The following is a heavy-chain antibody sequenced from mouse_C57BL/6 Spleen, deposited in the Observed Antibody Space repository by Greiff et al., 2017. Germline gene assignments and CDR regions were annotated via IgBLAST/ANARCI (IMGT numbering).Heavy chain of an antibody. J-gene: IGHJ2*01. V-gene: IGHV5-6*01. CDR2: ISSGGSYT. CDR1: GFTFSSYG. Sequence: EVKLVESGGDLVKPGGSLKLSCAASGFTFSSYGMSWVRQTPDKRLEWVATISSGGSYTYYPDSVKGRLTISRDNAKNTLYLQMSSLKSEDTAMYYCARHGESLDYWGQGTTLTVSS. CDR3: ARHGESLDY.